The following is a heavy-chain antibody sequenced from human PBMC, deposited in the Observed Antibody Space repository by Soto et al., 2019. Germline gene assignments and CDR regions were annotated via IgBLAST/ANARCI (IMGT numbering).Heavy chain of an antibody. CDR1: GFTFSSYV. Sequence: QVQLVQSGGGVVQPGRSLRLSCAASGFTFSSYVTHWVRQAPGKGLEWVAAISHDGSKKYYADSVKGRFTISRDNSKNTLYLQMNSLRAEDTAVYYCAKGGADCVSTTCYLLVAFDVWGQGTMVTVSS. CDR3: AKGGADCVSTTCYLLVAFDV. V-gene: IGHV3-30*18. CDR2: ISHDGSKK. J-gene: IGHJ3*01. D-gene: IGHD2-2*01.